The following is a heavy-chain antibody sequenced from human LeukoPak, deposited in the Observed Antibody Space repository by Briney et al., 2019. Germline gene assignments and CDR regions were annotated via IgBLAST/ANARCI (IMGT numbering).Heavy chain of an antibody. CDR1: GGSISSYY. CDR3: ARHAAFAEYQSHLTHFDY. D-gene: IGHD2-2*01. CDR2: IYHSGST. J-gene: IGHJ4*02. Sequence: SKTLSLTCTLSGGSISSYYWSWIRHPPGKRLEWIGYIYHSGSTNYNSSLKSRVTISVDTSKNQFSLKLSSVTAADTAVYYCARHAAFAEYQSHLTHFDYWGQGTLVTVSS. V-gene: IGHV4-59*08.